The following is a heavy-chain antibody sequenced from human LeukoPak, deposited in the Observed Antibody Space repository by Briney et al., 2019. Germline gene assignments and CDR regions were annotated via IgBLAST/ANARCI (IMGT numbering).Heavy chain of an antibody. J-gene: IGHJ4*02. CDR2: VDSGGST. V-gene: IGHV3-53*01. D-gene: IGHD3-22*01. CDR1: GFTVSSYY. CDR3: AREFYVSPYYDSSGYYEG. Sequence: PGGSLRLSCAASGFTVSSYYMSWVRQAPGKGLEWVSTVDSGGSTFYADSVKGRFTISREKSKNTVYLQMNSLRAEDTAVYYCAREFYVSPYYDSSGYYEGWGQGTLVTVSS.